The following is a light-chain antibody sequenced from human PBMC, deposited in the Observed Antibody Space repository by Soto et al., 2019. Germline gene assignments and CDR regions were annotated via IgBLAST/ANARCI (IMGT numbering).Light chain of an antibody. CDR1: SSDIGGYYY. J-gene: IGLJ2*01. V-gene: IGLV2-14*01. Sequence: QSALTQPASVSGSPGQSITISCTGTSSDIGGYYYVSWYQHHPGKAPKLLIYQVTNRPSRVSNRFSGSKSGNTASLTISGLQAEDEADYYCCSYAGRYTVFGGGTKLTVL. CDR3: CSYAGRYTV. CDR2: QVT.